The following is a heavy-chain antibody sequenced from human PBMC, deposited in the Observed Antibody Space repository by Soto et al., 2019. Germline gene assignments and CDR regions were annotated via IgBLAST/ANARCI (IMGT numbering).Heavy chain of an antibody. CDR3: ARGGGSTKVDY. D-gene: IGHD2-2*01. V-gene: IGHV4-31*03. CDR2: TSNSGST. CDR1: GGSITSSGYY. J-gene: IGHJ4*02. Sequence: QVQLQASGPGLVKPSQTLSLTCTVSGGSITSSGYYWSWIRQHPGEGLEWIGFTSNSGSTSYNPALKSRVTISVDTSSNQSSLNLKSVTAADTAVYYCARGGGSTKVDYWGQGTLVTVSP.